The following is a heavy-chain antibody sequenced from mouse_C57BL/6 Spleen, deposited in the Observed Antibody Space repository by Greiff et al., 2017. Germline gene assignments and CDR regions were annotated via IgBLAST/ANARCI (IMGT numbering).Heavy chain of an antibody. J-gene: IGHJ2*01. CDR1: GFTFSSYG. V-gene: IGHV5-6*01. D-gene: IGHD1-1*01. Sequence: EVMLVESGGDLVKPGGSLKLSCAASGFTFSSYGMSWVRQTPDKRLEWVATISSGGSYTYYPDSVKGRFTISRDNAKNTLYLQMSSLKSEDTAMYYCARQGYYGSSYDYFDYWGQGTTRTVSS. CDR3: ARQGYYGSSYDYFDY. CDR2: ISSGGSYT.